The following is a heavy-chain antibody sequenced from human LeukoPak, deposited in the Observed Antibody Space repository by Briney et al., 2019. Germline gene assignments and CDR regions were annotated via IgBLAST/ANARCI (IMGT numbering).Heavy chain of an antibody. D-gene: IGHD2-2*01. Sequence: SVKVSCKASGGTFSSYAISWVRQAPGQGLEWMGGIIPIFGTANYAQKFQGRVTITTDESTSTAYMELSSLRSEDTAVYYCARGDIVVVPAAIGHYYYYMDVWGKGTTVTVSS. CDR1: GGTFSSYA. J-gene: IGHJ6*03. CDR2: IIPIFGTA. V-gene: IGHV1-69*05. CDR3: ARGDIVVVPAAIGHYYYYMDV.